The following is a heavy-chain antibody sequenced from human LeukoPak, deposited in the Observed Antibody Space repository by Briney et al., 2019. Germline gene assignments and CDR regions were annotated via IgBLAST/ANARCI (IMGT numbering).Heavy chain of an antibody. J-gene: IGHJ4*02. V-gene: IGHV3-66*01. CDR3: ARVKDFDY. Sequence: GGSLRLSCVASGFSVSSNYISWVRQAPGKGLEWVSVIYSGGSTYYADSVRGRFIISRDNSKNKVYLQMNSLRAEDTAVYYCARVKDFDYWGQGTLVTVSS. CDR2: IYSGGST. CDR1: GFSVSSNY.